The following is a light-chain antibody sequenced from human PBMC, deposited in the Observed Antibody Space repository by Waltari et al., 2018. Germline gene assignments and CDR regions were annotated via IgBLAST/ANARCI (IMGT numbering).Light chain of an antibody. CDR2: WAS. Sequence: DIVMTQSPDSLAVSLGERATINCKSSQRVLNSSNNKNYLAWYQQKPGQPPKLLIYWASTRESGVPDRFSGSGSGTDFTLTISSLQPEDFATYYCQQSYSTPYTFGQGTKLEIK. J-gene: IGKJ2*01. CDR3: QQSYSTPYT. CDR1: QRVLNSSNNKNY. V-gene: IGKV4-1*01.